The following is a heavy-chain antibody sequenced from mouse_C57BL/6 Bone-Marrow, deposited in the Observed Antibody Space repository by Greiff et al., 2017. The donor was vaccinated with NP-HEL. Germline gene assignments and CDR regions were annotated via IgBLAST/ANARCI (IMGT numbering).Heavy chain of an antibody. CDR3: TTYDGSSPAWFAY. CDR1: GFNIKDDY. Sequence: DVKLQESGAELVRPGASVKLSCTASGFNIKDDYMHWVKQRPEQGLEWIGWIDPENGDTEYASKFQGKATITADTSSNTAYLQLSSLTSEDTAVYYCTTYDGSSPAWFAYWGQGTLVTVSA. V-gene: IGHV14-4*01. D-gene: IGHD1-1*01. CDR2: IDPENGDT. J-gene: IGHJ3*01.